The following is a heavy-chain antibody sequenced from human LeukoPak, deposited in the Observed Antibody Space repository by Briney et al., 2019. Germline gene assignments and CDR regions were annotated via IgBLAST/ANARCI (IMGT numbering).Heavy chain of an antibody. CDR3: ARDRGSSWYHYFDY. J-gene: IGHJ4*02. CDR2: IYSGGST. Sequence: PGGSLRLSCAASGFTVSSNYMSWVRQAPGKGLEWVSVIYSGGSTYYADSVKGRFTISRDNSKNTLYLQMNSLRAEDTAVYYCARDRGSSWYHYFDYWGQGTLVTVSS. CDR1: GFTVSSNY. D-gene: IGHD6-13*01. V-gene: IGHV3-66*01.